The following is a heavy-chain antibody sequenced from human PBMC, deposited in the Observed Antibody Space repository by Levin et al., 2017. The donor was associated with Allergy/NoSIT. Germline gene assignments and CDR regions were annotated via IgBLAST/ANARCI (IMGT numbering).Heavy chain of an antibody. J-gene: IGHJ6*02. Sequence: GGSLRLSCAASGFTFSSYGMHWVRQAPGKGLEWVAVISYDGSNKYYADSVKGRFTISRDNSKNTLYLQMNSLRAEDTAVYYCAKIRYGHYYYYGMDVWGQGTTVTVSS. D-gene: IGHD5-18*01. CDR1: GFTFSSYG. CDR2: ISYDGSNK. CDR3: AKIRYGHYYYYGMDV. V-gene: IGHV3-30*18.